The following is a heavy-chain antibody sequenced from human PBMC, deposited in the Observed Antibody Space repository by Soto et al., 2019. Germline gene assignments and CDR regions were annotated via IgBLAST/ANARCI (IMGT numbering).Heavy chain of an antibody. J-gene: IGHJ4*02. CDR3: AREGGY. CDR1: GYTFTNYY. Sequence: QVQLVQSGAEVKKPGASVKVSCKASGYTFTNYYIHWVRQAPGQGLEWMGMINPGGGTTSYAQRFQGRITMNRDTSTSTVYMELSSLRSEDTAFYYCAREGGYWGQGTLVTVSS. D-gene: IGHD1-26*01. V-gene: IGHV1-46*01. CDR2: INPGGGTT.